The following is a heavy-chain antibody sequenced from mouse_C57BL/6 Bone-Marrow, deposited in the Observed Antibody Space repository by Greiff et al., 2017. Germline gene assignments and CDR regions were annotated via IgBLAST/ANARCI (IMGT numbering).Heavy chain of an antibody. Sequence: EVKLMESGGDLVKPGGSLKLSCAASGFTFSSYGMSWVRQTPDKRLEWVATISSGGSYTYYPDSVKGRFTISRDNAKNTLYLQIISLKSEDTAMYYGARQFSYSNYGYFDYWGQGTTLTVSS. CDR2: ISSGGSYT. J-gene: IGHJ2*01. V-gene: IGHV5-6*01. CDR1: GFTFSSYG. D-gene: IGHD2-5*01. CDR3: ARQFSYSNYGYFDY.